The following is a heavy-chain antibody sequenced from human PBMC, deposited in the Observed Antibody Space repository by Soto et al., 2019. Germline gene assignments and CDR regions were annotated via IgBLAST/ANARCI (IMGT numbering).Heavy chain of an antibody. Sequence: QLHLVQAGAVVKKPGASVTVSCSASGYPVTAYYMHWVRQAPGRGLEWMGGINPATGAAKYTQTFQGRGTMTRATSTSTVFMELRGLASEDTAVFYCARGGGVGVAGSAAFDMWGQGTLVTVSS. J-gene: IGHJ3*02. CDR1: GYPVTAYY. CDR3: ARGGGVGVAGSAAFDM. CDR2: INPATGAA. D-gene: IGHD3-3*01. V-gene: IGHV1-2*02.